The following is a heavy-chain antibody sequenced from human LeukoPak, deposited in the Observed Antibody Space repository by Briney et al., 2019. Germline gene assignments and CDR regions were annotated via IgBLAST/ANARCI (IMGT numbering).Heavy chain of an antibody. J-gene: IGHJ6*03. CDR2: IYTSGST. CDR3: ARGAKYSYCYYMDV. CDR1: GGSISSGSYY. V-gene: IGHV4-61*02. Sequence: PSQTLSLTCTVSGGSISSGSYYWSWIRQPAGKGLEWIGRIYTSGSTNYNPSLKSRVTISVVTSKNQSSLKLSSVTAADTAVYYCARGAKYSYCYYMDVWGKGTTVTVSS. D-gene: IGHD1-1*01.